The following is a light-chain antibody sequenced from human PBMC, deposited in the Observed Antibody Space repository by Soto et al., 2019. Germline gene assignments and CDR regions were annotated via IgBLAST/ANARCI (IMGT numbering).Light chain of an antibody. V-gene: IGKV3-20*01. CDR2: RTS. Sequence: EVVLTQSPGTLSLSPGERATLSCRVSESVSSSFLTWYQQKPGQAPRLLIYRTSNRVTGIPDRFSGSGSGTDFTLTISRLEPEDFAVYFCQHYGNSLWTFGQGTKVEIK. CDR3: QHYGNSLWT. J-gene: IGKJ1*01. CDR1: ESVSSSF.